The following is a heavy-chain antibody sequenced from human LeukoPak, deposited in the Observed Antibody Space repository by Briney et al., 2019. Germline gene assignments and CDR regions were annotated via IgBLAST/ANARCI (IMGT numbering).Heavy chain of an antibody. V-gene: IGHV3-48*01. D-gene: IGHD6-19*01. CDR2: INSGSSTI. CDR3: ARDGVVVAGTRRAFDI. J-gene: IGHJ3*02. CDR1: RFTFGSYS. Sequence: GGSLRLSCAGSRFTFGSYSMNWVRQAPGKGLEWVSYINSGSSTIYYADSVKGRFTISRDNAKNSLYLQMNSLRGEDTAVYYCARDGVVVAGTRRAFDIWGQGTMVTVSS.